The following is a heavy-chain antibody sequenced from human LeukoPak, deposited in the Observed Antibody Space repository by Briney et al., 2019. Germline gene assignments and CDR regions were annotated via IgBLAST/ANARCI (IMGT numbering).Heavy chain of an antibody. CDR3: ARGGKEMATIPDFDY. D-gene: IGHD5-24*01. J-gene: IGHJ4*02. CDR2: IYYSGST. Sequence: SETLSLTCTVSGGSISSYYWSWIRQPPGKGLEWIGYIYYSGSTNYNPSLKSRVTISVDTSKNRFSLKLSSVTAADTAVYYCARGGKEMATIPDFDYWGQGTLVTVSS. V-gene: IGHV4-59*01. CDR1: GGSISSYY.